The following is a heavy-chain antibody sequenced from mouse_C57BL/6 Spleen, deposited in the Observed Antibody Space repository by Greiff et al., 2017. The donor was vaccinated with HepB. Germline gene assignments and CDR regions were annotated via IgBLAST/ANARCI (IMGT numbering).Heavy chain of an antibody. V-gene: IGHV1-81*01. J-gene: IGHJ2*01. CDR3: AREGISRSYFDY. CDR1: GYTFTSYG. Sequence: VQLQQSGAELARPGASVKLSCKASGYTFTSYGISWVKQRTGQGLEWIGEIYPRSGNTYYNEKFKGKATLTADKSSSTAYMELRSLTSEDSAVYFCAREGISRSYFDYWGQGTTLTVSS. CDR2: IYPRSGNT.